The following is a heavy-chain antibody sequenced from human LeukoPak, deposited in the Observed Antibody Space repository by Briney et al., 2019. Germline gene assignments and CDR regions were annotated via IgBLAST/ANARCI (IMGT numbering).Heavy chain of an antibody. CDR2: VDPEDGET. CDR1: GYTFTDYY. V-gene: IGHV1-69-2*01. CDR3: ATLSLGYCSSTSCYSGLRWGLYYYYMDV. D-gene: IGHD2-2*01. Sequence: ASVKVSCKVSGYTFTDYYMHWVQQAPGKGLEWMGLVDPEDGETIYAEKFQGRVTITADTSTDTAYMELSSLRSEDTAVYYCATLSLGYCSSTSCYSGLRWGLYYYYMDVRGKGTTVTVSS. J-gene: IGHJ6*03.